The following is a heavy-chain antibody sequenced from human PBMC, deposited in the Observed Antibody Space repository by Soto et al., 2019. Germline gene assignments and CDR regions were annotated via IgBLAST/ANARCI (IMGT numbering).Heavy chain of an antibody. Sequence: SETLSLTCAVSGYSISSSNWWGWIRQPPGKGLEWIGYIYYSGSTYYTPSLKSRVTMSVDTSNNQFSLRLNSVSAADTAVYYCARAQTFDFHNWFDPWGQGTLVTVSS. CDR1: GYSISSSNW. CDR3: ARAQTFDFHNWFDP. V-gene: IGHV4-28*03. CDR2: IYYSGST. J-gene: IGHJ5*02.